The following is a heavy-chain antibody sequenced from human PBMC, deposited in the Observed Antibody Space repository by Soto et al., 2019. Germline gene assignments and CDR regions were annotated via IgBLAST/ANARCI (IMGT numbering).Heavy chain of an antibody. V-gene: IGHV1-3*01. Sequence: QVQLVQSGAEVKKPGASVNVSCKASGYTFTSYAMHWVRQAPGQRPEWMAWINPGNGNTKYSQNFQGRLTITRDTSATTAYTELSSLRSEDTAVYYCARLRTGRGAIDYWGQGTLVTVSS. J-gene: IGHJ4*02. D-gene: IGHD3-10*01. CDR2: INPGNGNT. CDR1: GYTFTSYA. CDR3: ARLRTGRGAIDY.